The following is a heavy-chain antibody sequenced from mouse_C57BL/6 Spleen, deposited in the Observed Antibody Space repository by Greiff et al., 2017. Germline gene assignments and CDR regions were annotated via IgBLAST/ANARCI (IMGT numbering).Heavy chain of an antibody. CDR1: GYSFTSYY. CDR2: IYPGSGNT. V-gene: IGHV1-66*01. J-gene: IGHJ2*01. D-gene: IGHD1-1*01. Sequence: QVQLQQSGPELVKPGASVKISCKASGYSFTSYYIHWVKQRPGQGLEWIGWIYPGSGNTKYNEKFKGKATLTADTSSSTAYMQLSSLTSEDSAVYYCARDGDGSLYYFDYWGQGTTLTVSS. CDR3: ARDGDGSLYYFDY.